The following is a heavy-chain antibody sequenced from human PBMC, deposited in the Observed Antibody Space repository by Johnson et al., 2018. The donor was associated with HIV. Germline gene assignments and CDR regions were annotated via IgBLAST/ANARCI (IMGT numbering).Heavy chain of an antibody. CDR2: IKEDGTEK. D-gene: IGHD5-18*01. CDR3: VRQYELYGYAFDL. V-gene: IGHV3-7*05. CDR1: GFIFGSCW. Sequence: VQLVESGGGLVKPGGSLRLSCIASGFIFGSCWMTWVRKAPGERLEWVANIKEDGTEKYYVDSVKGRFTVSRDNAKNSLYLQINDLRAEDTAVYYCVRQYELYGYAFDLWGQGTVVTVSS. J-gene: IGHJ3*01.